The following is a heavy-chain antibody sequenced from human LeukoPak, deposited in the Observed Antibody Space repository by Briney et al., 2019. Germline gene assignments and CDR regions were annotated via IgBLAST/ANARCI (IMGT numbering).Heavy chain of an antibody. J-gene: IGHJ4*02. V-gene: IGHV4-34*01. D-gene: IGHD6-19*01. CDR2: IYHSGST. CDR1: GGSFSGYY. Sequence: SETLSLTCAVYGGSFSGYYWSWIRQPPGKGLEWIGRIYHSGSTYYNPSLKSRVTISVDTSKNHFSLKLTSVTAADTAVYYCARIETYSSGWYDAFFDYWGQGTLVTVSS. CDR3: ARIETYSSGWYDAFFDY.